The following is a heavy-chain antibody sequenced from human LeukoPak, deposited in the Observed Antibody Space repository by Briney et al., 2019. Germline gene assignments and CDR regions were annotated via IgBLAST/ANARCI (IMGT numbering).Heavy chain of an antibody. J-gene: IGHJ4*02. V-gene: IGHV4-39*07. CDR3: ARVLAGQWLYYFDY. Sequence: PSETLSLTCTVSGGSISSSSYYWGWIRQPPGKGLEWIGSIYYSGSTYYNPSLKSRVTISVDTSKNQFSLKLSSVTAADTAVYYCARVLAGQWLYYFDYWGQGTLVTVSS. D-gene: IGHD6-19*01. CDR2: IYYSGST. CDR1: GGSISSSSYY.